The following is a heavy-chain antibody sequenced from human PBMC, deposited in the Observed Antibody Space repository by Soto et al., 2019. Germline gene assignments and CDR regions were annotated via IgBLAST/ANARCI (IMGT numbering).Heavy chain of an antibody. J-gene: IGHJ4*02. CDR1: GDSISSYN. CDR2: IYHSGST. V-gene: IGHV4-59*12. Sequence: SETLSLTCTVSGDSISSYNLAWIRQPPGKGLEWIGEIYHSGSTNYNPSLKSRVTISVDKSKNQFSLKVSSVTAADTAVYYCARCIAAVGPIDYWGQGTLVTVSS. CDR3: ARCIAAVGPIDY. D-gene: IGHD6-13*01.